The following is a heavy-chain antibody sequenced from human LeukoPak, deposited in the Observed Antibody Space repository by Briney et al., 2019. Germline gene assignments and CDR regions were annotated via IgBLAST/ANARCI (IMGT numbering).Heavy chain of an antibody. CDR2: FDPEEGET. V-gene: IGHV1-24*01. Sequence: ASVTVSCKVSGYTLTELSMHWVRQTPGKGLEWMGGFDPEEGETVFAQKFQGRVAMTEDTSTDTAYMELSSLRSEDSAVHYCATDNILTGYSPKYWGQGTLVTVSS. CDR1: GYTLTELS. D-gene: IGHD3-9*01. CDR3: ATDNILTGYSPKY. J-gene: IGHJ4*02.